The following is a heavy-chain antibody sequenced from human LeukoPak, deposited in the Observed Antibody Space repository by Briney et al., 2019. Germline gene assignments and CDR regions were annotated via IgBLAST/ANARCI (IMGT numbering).Heavy chain of an antibody. D-gene: IGHD6-13*01. CDR1: GFTFSTHW. CDR2: IKQDGSEK. V-gene: IGHV3-7*01. J-gene: IGHJ4*02. Sequence: GGSLRLSCAASGFTFSTHWMSWVRQAPGKGLEWVANIKQDGSEKYYVDSVKGRFTISRDNAKNSLYLQMNSLRAEDTAMYYCARDSAGNDYWGQGTLVTVSS. CDR3: ARDSAGNDY.